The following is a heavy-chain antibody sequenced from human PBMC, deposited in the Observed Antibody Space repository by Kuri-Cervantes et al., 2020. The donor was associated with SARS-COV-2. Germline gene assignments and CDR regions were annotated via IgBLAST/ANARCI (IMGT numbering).Heavy chain of an antibody. D-gene: IGHD1-26*01. CDR3: ARLLRGAYYYYYMDV. Sequence: ASVKVSCKASGGTFSSYANSWVRQAPGQGLEWMGWMNPNSGNTGYAQKFQGRVTITRNTSISTAYMELSSLRSEDTVVYYCARLLRGAYYYYYMDVWGKGTTVTVSS. CDR2: MNPNSGNT. J-gene: IGHJ6*03. V-gene: IGHV1-8*03. CDR1: GGTFSSYA.